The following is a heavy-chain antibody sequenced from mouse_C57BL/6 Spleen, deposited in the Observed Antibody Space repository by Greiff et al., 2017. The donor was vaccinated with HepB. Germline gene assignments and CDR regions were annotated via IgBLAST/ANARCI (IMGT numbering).Heavy chain of an antibody. Sequence: QVQLQQSGPELVKPGASVKISCKASGYAFSSSWMNWVKQRPGKGLEWIGRIYPGDGDTNYNGKFKGKATLTADKSSSTAYMQLSSLTSEDSAVYFCARKAAWDRDFDYWGQGTTLTVSS. CDR2: IYPGDGDT. D-gene: IGHD4-1*01. CDR1: GYAFSSSW. CDR3: ARKAAWDRDFDY. J-gene: IGHJ2*01. V-gene: IGHV1-82*01.